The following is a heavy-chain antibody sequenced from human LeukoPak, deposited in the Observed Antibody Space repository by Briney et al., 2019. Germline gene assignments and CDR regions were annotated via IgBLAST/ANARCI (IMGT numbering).Heavy chain of an antibody. V-gene: IGHV4-59*01. D-gene: IGHD5-24*01. J-gene: IGHJ4*02. CDR1: GGSISSYY. Sequence: PSETLSLTCTVSGGSISSYYWSWIRQPPGKALEWIGYIYYSGSTNYNPSLKSRVTISVDTSKNQFSLKLSSVTAADTAVYYCARKSGDGYYFDYWGQGALVTVSS. CDR3: ARKSGDGYYFDY. CDR2: IYYSGST.